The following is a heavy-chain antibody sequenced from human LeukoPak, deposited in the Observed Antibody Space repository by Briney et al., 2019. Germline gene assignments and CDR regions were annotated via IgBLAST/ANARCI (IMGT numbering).Heavy chain of an antibody. CDR2: IYSGGST. V-gene: IGHV3-53*01. Sequence: GGSLRRYCAVSGFTASSNYMRWVRQAPGKGLDWGSVIYSGGSTYYADSVKGRLTISRDTSKNPLNLQMNSLRAEDTAVYYCARDKEYYYDSSGYYYYYYIDVWGKGANVTVSS. J-gene: IGHJ6*03. D-gene: IGHD3-22*01. CDR1: GFTASSNY. CDR3: ARDKEYYYDSSGYYYYYYIDV.